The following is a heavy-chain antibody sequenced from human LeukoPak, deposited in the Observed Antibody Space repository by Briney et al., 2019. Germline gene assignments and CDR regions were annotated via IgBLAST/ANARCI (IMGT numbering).Heavy chain of an antibody. CDR2: ISVSGGTT. J-gene: IGHJ4*02. V-gene: IGHV3-23*01. Sequence: GGSLRLSCAASGFTFSTYALTWVRQAPGMGLEWVSTISVSGGTTYYADSVKGRFTVSRDNSKNTLYLQMNSLRAEDTAVYYCGTPHSHLDYWGQGTPVTVSS. CDR3: GTPHSHLDY. CDR1: GFTFSTYA. D-gene: IGHD5-18*01.